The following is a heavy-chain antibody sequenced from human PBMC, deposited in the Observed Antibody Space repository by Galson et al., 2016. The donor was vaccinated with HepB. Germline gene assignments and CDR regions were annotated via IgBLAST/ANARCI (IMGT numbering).Heavy chain of an antibody. J-gene: IGHJ5*02. Sequence: SLRFSCAASGFTLHTYTMNWVRQAPGKGLEWVSSISSGSSYIYYADSVKGRFTISRDNAKNSLYLQMNSLRAEDTAVYYCARLVTSNSWYGWFDPWGQGTLVTVSS. CDR2: ISSGSSYI. CDR1: GFTLHTYT. CDR3: ARLVTSNSWYGWFDP. D-gene: IGHD6-13*01. V-gene: IGHV3-21*01.